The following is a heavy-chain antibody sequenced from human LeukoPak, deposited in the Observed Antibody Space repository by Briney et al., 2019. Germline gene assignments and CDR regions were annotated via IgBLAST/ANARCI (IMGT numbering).Heavy chain of an antibody. D-gene: IGHD6-19*01. V-gene: IGHV3-21*01. CDR1: GFTFSSYS. CDR2: ISSSSSYI. Sequence: GGSLRLSCAASGFTFSSYSMNWVRRAPGKGLEWVSSISSSSSYIYYADSVKGRFTISRDNAKNSLYLQMNSLRAEDTAVYYCARDRPVGNSSGWYTPFDYWGQGTLVTVSS. J-gene: IGHJ4*02. CDR3: ARDRPVGNSSGWYTPFDY.